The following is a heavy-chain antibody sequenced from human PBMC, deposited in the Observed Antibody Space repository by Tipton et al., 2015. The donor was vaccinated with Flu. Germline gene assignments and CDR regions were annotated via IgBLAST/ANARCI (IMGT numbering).Heavy chain of an antibody. Sequence: QSGPEVKKPGASVKVSCKASGYTFSNYYIFWLRQAPGQGLEWVGIINPSGGSTDYAQKFQGRVTMTRDTSTSTVYMELSSLRSEDTAVYYCARPNEAIVGAYFAYWGQGTLVTVSS. D-gene: IGHD1-26*01. J-gene: IGHJ4*02. CDR1: GYTFSNYY. CDR3: ARPNEAIVGAYFAY. CDR2: INPSGGST. V-gene: IGHV1-46*01.